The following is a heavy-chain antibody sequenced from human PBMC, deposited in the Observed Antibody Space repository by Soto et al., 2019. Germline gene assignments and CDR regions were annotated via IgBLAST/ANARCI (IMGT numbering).Heavy chain of an antibody. J-gene: IGHJ6*02. CDR2: IYYSGST. CDR3: ARDQGDGYSYGWIYGMDV. Sequence: TLSLLFTFCAGCISSGEDYWSWIRQPPGKGLEWIGYIYYSGSTYYNPSLKSRVTISVDTSKNQFSLKLSSVTAADTAVYYCARDQGDGYSYGWIYGMDVWGQGTTVTVSS. V-gene: IGHV4-30-4*01. D-gene: IGHD5-18*01. CDR1: AGCISSGEDY.